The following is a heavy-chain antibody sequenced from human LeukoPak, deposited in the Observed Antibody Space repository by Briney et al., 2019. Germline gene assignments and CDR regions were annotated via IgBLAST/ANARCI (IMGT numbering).Heavy chain of an antibody. J-gene: IGHJ4*02. CDR3: ARDRLYCSGGSCYLDY. Sequence: SVKVSCKASGGTFSNYAISWVRRAPGQGLEWMGGIIPIFGTANYAQKFQGRVTITTDESTSTAYMELSSLRSEDTAVYYCARDRLYCSGGSCYLDYWGQGTLVTVSS. D-gene: IGHD2-15*01. CDR2: IIPIFGTA. CDR1: GGTFSNYA. V-gene: IGHV1-69*05.